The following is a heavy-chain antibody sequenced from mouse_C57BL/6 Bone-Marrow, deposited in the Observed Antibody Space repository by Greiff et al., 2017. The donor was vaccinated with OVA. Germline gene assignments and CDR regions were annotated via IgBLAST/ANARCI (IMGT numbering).Heavy chain of an antibody. V-gene: IGHV1-55*01. CDR1: GYTFTSYW. Sequence: VKLQQPGAELVKPGASVKMSCKASGYTFTSYWITWVKQRPGQGLEWIGDIYPGSGSTNYNEKFKSKATLTVDTSSSTAYMQLSSLTSEDSAVYYCARDYSNFYYYAMDYWGQGTSVTVSS. D-gene: IGHD2-5*01. CDR2: IYPGSGST. J-gene: IGHJ4*01. CDR3: ARDYSNFYYYAMDY.